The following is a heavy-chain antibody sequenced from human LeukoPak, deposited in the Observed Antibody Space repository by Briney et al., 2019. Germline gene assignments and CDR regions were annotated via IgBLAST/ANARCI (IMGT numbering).Heavy chain of an antibody. J-gene: IGHJ6*02. CDR2: ISSSSSYI. CDR1: GFTFSSYG. Sequence: PGGSLRLSCAASGFTFSSYGMSWVRQAPGKGLEWVSSISSSSSYIYYADSVKGRFTISRDNAKNSLYLQMNSLRAEDTAVYYCARDNRVVTANYGMDVWGQGTTVTVSS. CDR3: ARDNRVVTANYGMDV. D-gene: IGHD2-21*02. V-gene: IGHV3-21*01.